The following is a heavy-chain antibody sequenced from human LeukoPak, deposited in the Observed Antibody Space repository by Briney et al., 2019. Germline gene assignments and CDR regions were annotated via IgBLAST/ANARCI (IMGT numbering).Heavy chain of an antibody. V-gene: IGHV1-46*01. D-gene: IGHD5-18*01. CDR3: ATVDTTMGVYVDY. J-gene: IGHJ4*02. CDR2: LIPRGGNT. CDR1: GYTFIHDH. Sequence: ASVKVSCKASGYTFIHDHVHWVRQAPGQGLEWMGILIPRGGNTINAQKFQGRVTVTRDTSASTVYMELSSLRSDDTAVYYCATVDTTMGVYVDYWGQGTLVTVSS.